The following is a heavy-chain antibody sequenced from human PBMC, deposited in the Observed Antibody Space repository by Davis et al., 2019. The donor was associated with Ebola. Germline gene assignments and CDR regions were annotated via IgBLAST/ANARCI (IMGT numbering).Heavy chain of an antibody. CDR2: ISSSSRYI. CDR1: GFVFSSYV. D-gene: IGHD2-2*01. V-gene: IGHV3-21*01. Sequence: GESLKISCAASGFVFSSYVMSWVRRAPGKGLEWVSSISSSSRYIYYADSLKGRFTISRDNAKNSLFLQMNSLRAEDTAVYYCARTWGGIVVLLASGWFDPWGQGTLVTVSS. J-gene: IGHJ5*02. CDR3: ARTWGGIVVLLASGWFDP.